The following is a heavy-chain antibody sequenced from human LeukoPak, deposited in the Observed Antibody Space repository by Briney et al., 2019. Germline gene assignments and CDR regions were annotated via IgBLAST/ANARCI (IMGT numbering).Heavy chain of an antibody. CDR3: ARDGRFDYSSSSYLDY. CDR2: ISSSGGII. D-gene: IGHD6-6*01. Sequence: GGSLRLSCAASGFTFSSYEMNRVRQAPGKGLEWVAYISSSGGIIYYADSVKGRFTISRDNAKNSLYLQMNSLRAEDTAVYYCARDGRFDYSSSSYLDYWGQGTLVTVSS. J-gene: IGHJ4*02. CDR1: GFTFSSYE. V-gene: IGHV3-48*03.